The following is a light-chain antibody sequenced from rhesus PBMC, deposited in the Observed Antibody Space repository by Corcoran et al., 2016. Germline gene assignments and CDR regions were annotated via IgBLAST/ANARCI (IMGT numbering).Light chain of an antibody. J-gene: IGKJ1*01. CDR3: RQYSSWPRT. CDR1: QSVSSS. CDR2: GAS. Sequence: EIVMTQSPATLSLSPGERATLSCRASQSVSSSLAWYPQKPGQAPRLLIYGASSRATGIPDMFSGSGSGKEFTLTIDSLEPEDFAVYFCRQYSSWPRTFGQGTKVEIK. V-gene: IGKV3-42*03.